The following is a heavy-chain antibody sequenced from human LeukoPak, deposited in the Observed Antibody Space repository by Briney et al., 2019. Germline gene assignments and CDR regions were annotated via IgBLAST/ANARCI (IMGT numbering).Heavy chain of an antibody. CDR3: ARAGSGYLVDY. D-gene: IGHD5-12*01. Sequence: SETLSLTCTVSGGSISSGGQYWSWIRQHPGKDLEWIGYIYQTGSTYYSPSLKSRLTISLDTSKNQLSLKLSSVTAADTAVYYCARAGSGYLVDYWGQGTLVTVSS. CDR2: IYQTGST. CDR1: GGSISSGGQY. V-gene: IGHV4-31*03. J-gene: IGHJ4*02.